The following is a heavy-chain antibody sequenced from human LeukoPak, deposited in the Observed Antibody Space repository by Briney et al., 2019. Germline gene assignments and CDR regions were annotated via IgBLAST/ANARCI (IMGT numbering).Heavy chain of an antibody. CDR3: ARDGGATGYYFDY. J-gene: IGHJ4*02. D-gene: IGHD1-26*01. V-gene: IGHV3-30-3*01. CDR1: GFTFSSYA. Sequence: GRSLRLSCAASGFTFSSYAMHWVRQAPGKGLEWVAVISYDGSNKYYADSVKGRFTISRDNSKNTLYLQMNSLRAEDTAVYYCARDGGATGYYFDYWGQGTLVTVSS. CDR2: ISYDGSNK.